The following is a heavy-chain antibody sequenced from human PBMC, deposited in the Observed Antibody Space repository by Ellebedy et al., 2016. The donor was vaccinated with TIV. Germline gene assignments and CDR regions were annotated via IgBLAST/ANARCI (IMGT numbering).Heavy chain of an antibody. CDR2: ISARGDSP. CDR3: VTYRSDTAWDY. Sequence: GGSLRLXCAASGFTFSSYGMHWVRQAPGKGLEWVSMISARGDSPAYADSVKGRFSISKDHSKSTLYLQMNSLRVEDTAIYYCVTYRSDTAWDYWGQGTLVTVSS. CDR1: GFTFSSYG. V-gene: IGHV3-23*01. D-gene: IGHD2-21*02. J-gene: IGHJ4*02.